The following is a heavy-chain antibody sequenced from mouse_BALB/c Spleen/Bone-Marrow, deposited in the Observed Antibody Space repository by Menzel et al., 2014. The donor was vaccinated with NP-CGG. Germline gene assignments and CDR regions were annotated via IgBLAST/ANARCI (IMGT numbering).Heavy chain of an antibody. CDR1: GFTFSDYY. J-gene: IGHJ4*01. CDR2: ISDGGSYT. V-gene: IGHV5-4*02. CDR3: ARDGNYYAMDY. Sequence: EVQGVESGGGLVKPGGSLKLSCAASGFTFSDYYMYWVRQTPEKRLEWVATISDGGSYTYYPDSVKGRFTISRDNAKNNLYLQMSNLKSEDTAMYYCARDGNYYAMDYWGQRTSVTVSS. D-gene: IGHD2-1*01.